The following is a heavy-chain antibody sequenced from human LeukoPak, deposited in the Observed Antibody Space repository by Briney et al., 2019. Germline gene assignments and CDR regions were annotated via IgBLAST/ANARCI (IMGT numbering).Heavy chain of an antibody. V-gene: IGHV4-34*01. Sequence: SETLSLTCAVYGGSFSGYYWSWIRQPPGKGLEWIGEINHSGSTNYNPSLKSRVTISVDTSKNQFSLKLSSVTAADTAVYYCGRDSGWLGSYYYGMDVWGQGTTVTVSS. CDR2: INHSGST. CDR1: GGSFSGYY. D-gene: IGHD6-19*01. J-gene: IGHJ6*02. CDR3: GRDSGWLGSYYYGMDV.